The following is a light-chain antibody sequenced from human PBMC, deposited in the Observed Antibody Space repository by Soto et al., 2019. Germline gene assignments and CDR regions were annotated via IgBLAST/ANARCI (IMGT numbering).Light chain of an antibody. V-gene: IGKV3-20*01. Sequence: LVLTQSSGTPSFSRGEIDTRACVASQTVSNNYLAWYHQKPGQAPRLLIYGASNRATGIPDRFICTGSGTDSIKTSSRVEDDDFVEYYIQQYDSSGTFGQGTKVDIK. J-gene: IGKJ1*01. CDR2: GAS. CDR3: QQYDSSGT. CDR1: QTVSNNY.